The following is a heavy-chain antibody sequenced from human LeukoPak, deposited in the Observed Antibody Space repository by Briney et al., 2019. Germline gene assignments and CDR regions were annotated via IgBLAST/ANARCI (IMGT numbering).Heavy chain of an antibody. J-gene: IGHJ5*02. Sequence: SETLSLTCTVSGGSISSYYWSWIRQPPGKGLEWIGYIYYSGSTNYNPPLKSRVTISVDTSKNQFSLKLSSVTAADTAVYYCARFLDRFDPWGQGTLVTVSS. CDR3: ARFLDRFDP. CDR1: GGSISSYY. D-gene: IGHD2/OR15-2a*01. CDR2: IYYSGST. V-gene: IGHV4-59*08.